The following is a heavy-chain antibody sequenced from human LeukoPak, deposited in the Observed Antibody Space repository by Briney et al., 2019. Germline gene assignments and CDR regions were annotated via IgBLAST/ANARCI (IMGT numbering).Heavy chain of an antibody. CDR3: ARDLRISSWYFDY. D-gene: IGHD6-13*01. V-gene: IGHV3-21*01. CDR2: INSISTYI. J-gene: IGHJ4*02. Sequence: GGSLRLSCAASGFTFSTYNMIWVRQAPGKGLEWVSSINSISTYIYYTDSVKGRFTISRDNAKNSLYLQMNSLRAEDTAVYYCARDLRISSWYFDYWGQGTLVTVSS. CDR1: GFTFSTYN.